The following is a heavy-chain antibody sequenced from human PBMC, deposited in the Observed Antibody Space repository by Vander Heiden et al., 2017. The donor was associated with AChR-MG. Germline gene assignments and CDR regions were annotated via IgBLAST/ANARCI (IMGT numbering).Heavy chain of an antibody. CDR3: ARGLLDTAMVTPYYYGMDV. Sequence: QVQLVQSGAEVKKPASSVQVSCKASGGTFSSYAISWVRPAPGPGLEWMGGVIPIFGTANYAQKFQGRVTITADESTSTAYMELSSLRSEDTAVYYCARGLLDTAMVTPYYYGMDVWGQGTTVTVSS. V-gene: IGHV1-69*01. CDR2: VIPIFGTA. J-gene: IGHJ6*02. D-gene: IGHD5-18*01. CDR1: GGTFSSYA.